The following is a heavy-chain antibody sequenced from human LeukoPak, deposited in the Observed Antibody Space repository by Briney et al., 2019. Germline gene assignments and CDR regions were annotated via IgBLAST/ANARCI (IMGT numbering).Heavy chain of an antibody. Sequence: GGSLRLSCAASGFTFSRLAMTWVRQAPGKGLEWVSTISASGPYYADAVRGRFTVSRDNSRNTLSLQMDSLRAEDTAVYYCAKDHESDGYPCLDHWGLGTLVTVSS. CDR3: AKDHESDGYPCLDH. D-gene: IGHD3-22*01. CDR2: ISASGP. J-gene: IGHJ4*02. V-gene: IGHV3-23*01. CDR1: GFTFSRLA.